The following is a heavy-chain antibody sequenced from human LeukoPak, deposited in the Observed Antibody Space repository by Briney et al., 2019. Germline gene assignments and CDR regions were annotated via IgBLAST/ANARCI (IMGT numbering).Heavy chain of an antibody. V-gene: IGHV4-4*07. CDR2: IYTSGST. J-gene: IGHJ5*02. CDR1: GGSISSYY. CDR3: ARQYYYGSGSHNWFDP. D-gene: IGHD3-10*01. Sequence: SDTLSLTCTVSGGSISSYYWSWIRQPAGKALEWIGRIYTSGSTNYNPSLKSRVPNSVDPSKNQFSLKLSPVTAAGPALFYCARQYYYGSGSHNWFDPWGQGTLVTVSS.